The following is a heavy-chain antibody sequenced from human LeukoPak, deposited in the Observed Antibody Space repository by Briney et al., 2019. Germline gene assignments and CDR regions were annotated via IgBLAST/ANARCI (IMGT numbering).Heavy chain of an antibody. CDR2: INTSGTA. V-gene: IGHV4-4*07. D-gene: IGHD3-16*01. J-gene: IGHJ3*01. CDR1: GGSVRSSY. Sequence: SETLSLTCTVSGGSVRSSYWTWIRQPAGKGLEWIGRINTSGTANYNPSLKSRVTMSVDTSKNQFSLKLSSVTAADTAVYYCAVSWGRGAFDVWGQGTMVTVSS. CDR3: AVSWGRGAFDV.